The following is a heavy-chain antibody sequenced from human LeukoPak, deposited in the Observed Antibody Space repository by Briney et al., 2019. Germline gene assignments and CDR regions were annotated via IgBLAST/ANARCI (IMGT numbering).Heavy chain of an antibody. CDR3: ARVAYCGGDCYYFDY. D-gene: IGHD2-21*01. CDR1: GGTFSSYA. V-gene: IGHV1-69*05. CDR2: IIPIFGTA. J-gene: IGHJ4*02. Sequence: GASVKVSCKASGGTFSSYAISWVRQAPGQGLEWMGGIIPIFGTANYAQKFQGRVTIPTDESTSTAYMELSSLRSEDTAVYYCARVAYCGGDCYYFDYWGQGTLVTVSS.